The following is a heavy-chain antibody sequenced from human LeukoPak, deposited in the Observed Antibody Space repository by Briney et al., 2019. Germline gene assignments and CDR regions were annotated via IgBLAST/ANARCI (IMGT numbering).Heavy chain of an antibody. CDR3: ARGREKYYDFWSGYYFRSFDY. Sequence: SETLSLTCTVSGGSISSGGYYWSWIRQHPGKGLGWIGYIYYSGSTYYNPSLKSRVTISVDTSKNQFSLKLSSVTAADTAVYYCARGREKYYDFWSGYYFRSFDYWGQGTLVTVSS. J-gene: IGHJ4*02. CDR2: IYYSGST. CDR1: GGSISSGGYY. V-gene: IGHV4-31*03. D-gene: IGHD3-3*01.